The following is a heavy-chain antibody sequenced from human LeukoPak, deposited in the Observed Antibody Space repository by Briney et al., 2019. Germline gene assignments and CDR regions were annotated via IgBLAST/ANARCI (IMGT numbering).Heavy chain of an antibody. V-gene: IGHV1-2*02. CDR3: AGEFRTTTWSFDAFDL. D-gene: IGHD1/OR15-1a*01. Sequence: ASVKVSCKASGYTFTDYYMYWVRQAPGQGLDWVGWINPTSGATNYAQEFQGRVTMTRDTSNNTSYMELSRLRSDDTAVYYCAGEFRTTTWSFDAFDLWGQGTMVTVSS. J-gene: IGHJ3*01. CDR2: INPTSGAT. CDR1: GYTFTDYY.